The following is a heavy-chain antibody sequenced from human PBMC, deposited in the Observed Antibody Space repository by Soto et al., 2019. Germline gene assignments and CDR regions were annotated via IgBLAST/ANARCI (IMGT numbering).Heavy chain of an antibody. CDR3: ARDFRYNWNYVTANGMDV. D-gene: IGHD1-7*01. Sequence: PSQTLSLTCAISGDSVSSNSAAWNWIRQSPSRGLEWLGRTYYRSKWYNDYAVSVKSRITINPDTSKNQFSLQLNSVTPEDTAVYYCARDFRYNWNYVTANGMDVWGQGTTVTVSS. CDR2: TYYRSKWYN. V-gene: IGHV6-1*01. CDR1: GDSVSSNSAA. J-gene: IGHJ6*02.